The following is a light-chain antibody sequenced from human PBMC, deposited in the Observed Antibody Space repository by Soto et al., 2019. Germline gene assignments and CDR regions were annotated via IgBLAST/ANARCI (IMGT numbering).Light chain of an antibody. V-gene: IGLV2-14*01. CDR1: SSDVGGYNY. Sequence: QSVMTEAACVSGSPGQSITISCTGTSSDVGGYNYVSWYQQHPGKAPKLMIYEVSNRPSGVSNRFSGSKPGNTASLTISGLQAEDEADYYCSSYTSSSTLVFGTGTKVTVL. CDR3: SSYTSSSTLV. J-gene: IGLJ1*01. CDR2: EVS.